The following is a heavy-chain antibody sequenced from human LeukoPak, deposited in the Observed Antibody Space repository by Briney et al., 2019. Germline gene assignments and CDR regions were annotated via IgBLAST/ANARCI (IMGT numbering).Heavy chain of an antibody. Sequence: GGSLRLSCAVSGITLSNYGMSWVRQAPGKGLEWVAGISDSGGRANYADSVKGRFTISRDSPKNTVYLQMNRLRAEDTAVYFCAKRGVVIRVILVGFHKEAYYFDSWGQGALVTVSS. J-gene: IGHJ4*02. D-gene: IGHD3-22*01. V-gene: IGHV3-23*01. CDR2: ISDSGGRA. CDR1: GITLSNYG. CDR3: AKRGVVIRVILVGFHKEAYYFDS.